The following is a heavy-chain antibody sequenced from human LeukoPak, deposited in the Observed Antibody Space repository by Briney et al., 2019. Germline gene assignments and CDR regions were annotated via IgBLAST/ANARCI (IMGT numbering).Heavy chain of an antibody. D-gene: IGHD3-3*01. CDR3: ARSVTIFGVVIPTTYFDY. V-gene: IGHV1-18*01. CDR1: GYTFTSYG. CDR2: ISAYNGNT. J-gene: IGHJ4*02. Sequence: ASVKVSCKASGYTFTSYGISWVRQAPGQGLEWMGWISAYNGNTNYAQKLQGRVTMTTDTSTSTAYMELRSLRSDDTAVYYCARSVTIFGVVIPTTYFDYWGQGTLVTVSS.